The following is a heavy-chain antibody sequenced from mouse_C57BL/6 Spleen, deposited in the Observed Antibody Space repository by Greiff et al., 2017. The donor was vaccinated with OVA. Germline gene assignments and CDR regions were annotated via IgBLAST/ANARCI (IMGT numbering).Heavy chain of an antibody. CDR1: GFTFSSYG. D-gene: IGHD5-2*01. Sequence: EVMLVESGGDLVKPGGSLKLSCAASGFTFSSYGMSWVRQTPDKRLEWVATISSGGSYTYYPDSVKGRFTISRDNAKNTLYLQMSSLKSEDTAMFYCASLEYDHWYFDVWGTGTTVTVSS. CDR2: ISSGGSYT. CDR3: ASLEYDHWYFDV. V-gene: IGHV5-6*01. J-gene: IGHJ1*03.